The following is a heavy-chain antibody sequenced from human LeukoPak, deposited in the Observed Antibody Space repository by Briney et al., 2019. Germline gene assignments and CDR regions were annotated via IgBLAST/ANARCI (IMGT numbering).Heavy chain of an antibody. V-gene: IGHV3-74*01. CDR1: GFTLGNYW. Sequence: PGGSLRLSCVASGFTLGNYWMHWVRQAPGKGLVWVSHINTDGSSTNYADSVKGRFTISRDNARNSLYLQMNSLRAEDTAVYYCARDGPGYSFDYWGQGTLVTVSS. J-gene: IGHJ4*02. CDR2: INTDGSST. CDR3: ARDGPGYSFDY. D-gene: IGHD5-18*01.